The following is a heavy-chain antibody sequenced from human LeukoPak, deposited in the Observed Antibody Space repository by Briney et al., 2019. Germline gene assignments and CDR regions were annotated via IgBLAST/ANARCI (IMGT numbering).Heavy chain of an antibody. V-gene: IGHV1-46*01. D-gene: IGHD3-22*01. CDR1: GYTFTSYY. CDR2: INPSGGST. J-gene: IGHJ6*02. Sequence: ASVKVSCKASGYTFTSYYMHWVRQAPGQGLEWMGIINPSGGSTSYAQKFQGRVTMTRDTSISTAYMELSRLRSDDTAVYYCARSQIVVVITLYYYYGMDVWGQGTTVTVSS. CDR3: ARSQIVVVITLYYYYGMDV.